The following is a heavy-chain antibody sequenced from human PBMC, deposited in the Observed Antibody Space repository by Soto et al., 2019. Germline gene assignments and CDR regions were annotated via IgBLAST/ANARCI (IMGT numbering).Heavy chain of an antibody. D-gene: IGHD6-13*01. CDR3: ARAPAAAGTPYYYYYGMDV. V-gene: IGHV1-69*13. J-gene: IGHJ6*02. CDR2: IIPIFGTA. Sequence: SVKVSCKASGGTFSSYAISWVRQAPGQGLEWMGGIIPIFGTANYAQRFQGRVTITADESTSTAYMELSSLRSEDTAVYYCARAPAAAGTPYYYYYGMDVWGQGTTVTVSS. CDR1: GGTFSSYA.